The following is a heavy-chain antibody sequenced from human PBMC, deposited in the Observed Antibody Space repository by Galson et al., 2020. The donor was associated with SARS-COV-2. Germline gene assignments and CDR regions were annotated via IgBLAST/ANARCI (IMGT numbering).Heavy chain of an antibody. J-gene: IGHJ4*02. Sequence: GESLKISCAASGFTFSSYAMSWVRQAPGKGLEWVSAISGSGGSTYYADSVKGRFTISRDNSKNTLYLQMNSLRAEDTAVYYCAKSDLTTVATFSFDYWGQGTLVTVSS. D-gene: IGHD4-17*01. V-gene: IGHV3-23*01. CDR3: AKSDLTTVATFSFDY. CDR2: ISGSGGST. CDR1: GFTFSSYA.